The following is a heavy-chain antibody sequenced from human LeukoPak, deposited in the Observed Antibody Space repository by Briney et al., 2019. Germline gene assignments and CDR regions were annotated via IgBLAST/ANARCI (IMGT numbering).Heavy chain of an antibody. CDR3: ARDLYRIVVVPHYFDY. CDR1: GFTFSNSW. J-gene: IGHJ4*02. V-gene: IGHV3-7*01. Sequence: GGSLRLSCAASGFTFSNSWMSWVRQAPERGLEWVANIKADGSEKYYVDSVKGRFTISRDNAKNSLYLQMNSLRAEDTAVYYCARDLYRIVVVPHYFDYWGQGTLVTVSS. CDR2: IKADGSEK. D-gene: IGHD3-22*01.